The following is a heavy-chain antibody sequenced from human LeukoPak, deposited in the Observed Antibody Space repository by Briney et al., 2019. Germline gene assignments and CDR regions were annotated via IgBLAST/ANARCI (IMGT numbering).Heavy chain of an antibody. CDR3: AREGTTMVRGGPYFDI. D-gene: IGHD3-10*01. V-gene: IGHV1-2*02. Sequence: ASVKVSCKASRYTFTGYYMHWVRQAPGQGLEWMGWINPNSGGTNYAQKFQGRFTITRDTSISTAYMELSRLRSEDTAVYYCAREGTTMVRGGPYFDIWGQGTMVTVSS. CDR1: RYTFTGYY. J-gene: IGHJ3*02. CDR2: INPNSGGT.